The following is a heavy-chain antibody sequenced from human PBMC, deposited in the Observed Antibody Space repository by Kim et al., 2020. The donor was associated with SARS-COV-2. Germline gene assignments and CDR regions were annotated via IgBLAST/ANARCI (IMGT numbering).Heavy chain of an antibody. V-gene: IGHV3-21*01. Sequence: SYIYYADSVTGRFTISRDNAKNSLYLQMNSLRAEDTAVYYCARSPNYFDYWGQGTLVTVSS. CDR3: ARSPNYFDY. CDR2: SYI. J-gene: IGHJ4*02.